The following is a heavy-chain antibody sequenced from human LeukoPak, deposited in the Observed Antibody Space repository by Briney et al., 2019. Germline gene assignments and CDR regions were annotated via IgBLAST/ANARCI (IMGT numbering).Heavy chain of an antibody. CDR3: ASFRLRGGAHDY. V-gene: IGHV4-4*02. D-gene: IGHD4-17*01. CDR1: GGSISSSNW. J-gene: IGHJ4*02. CDR2: IYHSGST. Sequence: SETLSLTCTVSGGSISSSNWWSWVRQPPGKGLEWIGEIYHSGSTNCNPSLKSRVTISVDKSKNQFSLKLSSVTAADTAVYYCASFRLRGGAHDYWGQGTLVTVSS.